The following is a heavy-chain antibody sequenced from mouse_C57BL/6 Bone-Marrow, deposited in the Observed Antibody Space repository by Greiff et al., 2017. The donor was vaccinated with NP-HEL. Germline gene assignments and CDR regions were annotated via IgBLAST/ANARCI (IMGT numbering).Heavy chain of an antibody. CDR3: ARGGLLRPSRYFDV. CDR1: GYTFTSYG. V-gene: IGHV1-81*01. J-gene: IGHJ1*03. D-gene: IGHD1-2*01. CDR2: IYPRSGNT. Sequence: QVQLQQSGAELARPGASVKLSCKASGYTFTSYGISWVKQRTGQGLEWIGEIYPRSGNTYYNEKFKGKATLTADKSSSTAYMELRSLTSEDSAVYVGARGGLLRPSRYFDVWGTGTTVTVSS.